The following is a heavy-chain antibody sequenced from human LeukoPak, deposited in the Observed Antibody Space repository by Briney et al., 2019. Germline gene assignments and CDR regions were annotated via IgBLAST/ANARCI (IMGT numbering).Heavy chain of an antibody. CDR2: INPSGGST. D-gene: IGHD6-19*01. V-gene: IGHV1-46*01. CDR1: GYTFTSYY. CDR3: ARDQGSGWFDY. Sequence: ASVKVSCKASGYTFTSYYMHWVRQAPGQGLGWMGIINPSGGSTGYAQKFQGRVTMTRDTSTSTVHMEMSSLRSEDTAVYYCARDQGSGWFDYWGQGTLVTVSS. J-gene: IGHJ4*02.